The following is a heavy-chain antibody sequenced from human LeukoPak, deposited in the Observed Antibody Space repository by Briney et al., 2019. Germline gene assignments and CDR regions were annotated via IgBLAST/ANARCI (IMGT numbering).Heavy chain of an antibody. D-gene: IGHD3-22*01. CDR2: IYYTGST. V-gene: IGHV4-39*01. CDR1: GGSISSSSYY. J-gene: IGHJ3*02. CDR3: ASDSSGYI. Sequence: KPSDTLSLTCTVSGGSISSSSYYWGSLRQPPGKGLEWIGSIYYTGSTYYNSSLKSRVTISVDTSKNQFAMKLSSVTAADTAVYYCASDSSGYIWGQGTMVTVSS.